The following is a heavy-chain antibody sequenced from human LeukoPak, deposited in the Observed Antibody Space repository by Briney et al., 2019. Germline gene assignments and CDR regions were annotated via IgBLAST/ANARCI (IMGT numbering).Heavy chain of an antibody. CDR3: ARESTNYVRYWYFDL. CDR2: INSKSGAT. CDR1: GYIFSAYF. Sequence: ASVKVSCKASGYIFSAYFIHWVRQDPGQGLEWMGWINSKSGATNYAQTFQGRVTMTRDTSLSTAYMELSSLTSGDTAVYYCARESTNYVRYWYFDLWGRGALVTVSS. V-gene: IGHV1-2*02. J-gene: IGHJ2*01. D-gene: IGHD4/OR15-4a*01.